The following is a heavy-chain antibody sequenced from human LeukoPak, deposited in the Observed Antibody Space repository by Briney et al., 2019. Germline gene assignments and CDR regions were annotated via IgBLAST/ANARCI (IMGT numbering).Heavy chain of an antibody. CDR1: GFSFSTYW. CDR2: IRQDGSEK. D-gene: IGHD3-16*01. Sequence: PGGSLRLSCEASGFSFSTYWMSWVRQAPGKGLEWVANIRQDGSEKYYVDSVKGRFTISRDIAKNSLYLQMNSLRAEDTAVYYCARWSTYDYVWGTWGGAFDIWGQGTMVTVSS. V-gene: IGHV3-7*01. J-gene: IGHJ3*02. CDR3: ARWSTYDYVWGTWGGAFDI.